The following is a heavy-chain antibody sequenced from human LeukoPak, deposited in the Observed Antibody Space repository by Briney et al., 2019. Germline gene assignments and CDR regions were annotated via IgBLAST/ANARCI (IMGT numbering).Heavy chain of an antibody. CDR2: ISGGGGNT. J-gene: IGHJ4*02. V-gene: IGHV3-23*01. D-gene: IGHD4-11*01. Sequence: PGGSLRLSCAASGFTLRNYAMNWVRQAPGKGLGWVSGISGGGGNTYYADSVKGRFTISRDNSKSMLYLQMDSLRAEDTAVYYCAKHESLVTPFDYWGQGTLVTVSS. CDR1: GFTLRNYA. CDR3: AKHESLVTPFDY.